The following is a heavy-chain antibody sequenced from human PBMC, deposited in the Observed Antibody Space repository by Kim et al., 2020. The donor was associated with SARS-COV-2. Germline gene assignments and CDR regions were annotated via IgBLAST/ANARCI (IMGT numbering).Heavy chain of an antibody. J-gene: IGHJ6*02. CDR3: ARDDGAYARFSGMDV. V-gene: IGHV3-48*02. CDR2: ISSSTSHI. Sequence: GGSLRLSYGGSGFMFSNSGMNWVRQAPGKGLEWLSYISSSTSHIYYANSVRARFTISRDNAKNSVYLQMNSLRDEDTAVYYCARDDGAYARFSGMDVWG. CDR1: GFMFSNSG. D-gene: IGHD4-17*01.